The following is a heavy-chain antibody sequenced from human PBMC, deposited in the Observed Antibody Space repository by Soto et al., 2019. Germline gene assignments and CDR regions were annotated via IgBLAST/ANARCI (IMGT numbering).Heavy chain of an antibody. CDR3: AGARSYSSGWYNQPEAFDI. J-gene: IGHJ3*02. CDR1: GGSIISYY. D-gene: IGHD6-19*01. V-gene: IGHV4-4*07. Sequence: PSATLSLTCTVSGGSIISYYWSWIRQPAGKGLEWIGRIYTSGSTNYNPSLKSRVTMSVDTSKNQFSLKLSSVTAADTAVYYCAGARSYSSGWYNQPEAFDIWGQGTMVTVS. CDR2: IYTSGST.